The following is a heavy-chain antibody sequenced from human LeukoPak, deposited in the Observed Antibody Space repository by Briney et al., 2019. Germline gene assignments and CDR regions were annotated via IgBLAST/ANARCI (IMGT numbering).Heavy chain of an antibody. CDR2: ISYDGSNK. Sequence: PGGSLRLSCAASGFTFSSYAMHWVRQAPGKGLEWVAVISYDGSNKYYADSVKGRFTISRDNSKNTLYLQMNSLRAEDTAVYYCARDPALANTPHFDYWGQGTLVTVSS. J-gene: IGHJ4*02. CDR1: GFTFSSYA. CDR3: ARDPALANTPHFDY. V-gene: IGHV3-30-3*01.